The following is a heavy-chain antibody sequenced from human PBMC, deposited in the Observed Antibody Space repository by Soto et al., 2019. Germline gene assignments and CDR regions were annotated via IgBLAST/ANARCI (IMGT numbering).Heavy chain of an antibody. Sequence: PAETLSLTCSVSGGSISSFTYYWGGIRQPPGKGLEWIGTVYYNENTYYNPSLKSRVTITVDTAKNQFSLNLRSVTAAATAMYFCARRERYYGSPGWFDPWGPGTLVTVSS. D-gene: IGHD3-10*01. J-gene: IGHJ5*02. CDR2: VYYNENT. CDR3: ARRERYYGSPGWFDP. CDR1: GGSISSFTYY. V-gene: IGHV4-39*01.